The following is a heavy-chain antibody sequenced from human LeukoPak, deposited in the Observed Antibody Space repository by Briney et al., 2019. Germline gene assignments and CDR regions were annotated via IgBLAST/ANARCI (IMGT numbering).Heavy chain of an antibody. CDR2: FDPEDGET. Sequence: GASVKVSCKVSGYTLTELSMHWVRQAPGKGLEWMGGFDPEDGETIYAQKFKGRVTMTEDTSTDTAYMELSSLRSEDTAVYYCATLGITMVRGVLAFDYWGQGTLVTVSS. CDR1: GYTLTELS. V-gene: IGHV1-24*01. D-gene: IGHD3-10*01. CDR3: ATLGITMVRGVLAFDY. J-gene: IGHJ4*02.